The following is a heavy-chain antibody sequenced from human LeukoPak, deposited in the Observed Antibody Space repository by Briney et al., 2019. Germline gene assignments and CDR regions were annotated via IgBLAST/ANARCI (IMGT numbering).Heavy chain of an antibody. CDR1: GFTFSLYG. Sequence: GGSLRLSCSTSGFTFSLYGMHWVRQAPGKGLEGVAFIQYDGSYKFYADSVQGRFSISRDNSKNTLFLQMNSLRAEDTAIYYCAKTSDQLLYSKFDFWGQGTLVTVSS. J-gene: IGHJ4*02. V-gene: IGHV3-30*02. CDR2: IQYDGSYK. D-gene: IGHD2/OR15-2a*01. CDR3: AKTSDQLLYSKFDF.